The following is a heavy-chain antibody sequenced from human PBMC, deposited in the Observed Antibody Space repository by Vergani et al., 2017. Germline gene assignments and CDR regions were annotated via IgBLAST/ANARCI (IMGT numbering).Heavy chain of an antibody. J-gene: IGHJ3*02. CDR1: GFTFSSYW. Sequence: EVQLVESGGGLVQPGGSLRLSCAASGFTFSSYWMSWVRQAPGKGLEWVANIKQDGSEKYYVDSVKGRFTISRDNAKNSLYLQMNSLRAEDTAVYYCAAGTGVLWFHRDAFDIWGQGTMVTVSS. D-gene: IGHD3-10*01. CDR2: IKQDGSEK. V-gene: IGHV3-7*01. CDR3: AAGTGVLWFHRDAFDI.